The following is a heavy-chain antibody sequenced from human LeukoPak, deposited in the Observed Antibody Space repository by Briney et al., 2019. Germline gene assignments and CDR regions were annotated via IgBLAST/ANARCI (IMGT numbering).Heavy chain of an antibody. CDR1: GITLSNYG. CDR3: AKRGVVIRVFLVGFHKEAYYFDS. CDR2: LSGSGGGT. J-gene: IGHJ4*02. Sequence: PGGSLRLSCAVSGITLSNYGMSWVRQAPGKGLEWVSGLSGSGGGTNYADSVQGRFTISRDNPKNTLNLQMNSLRAEDTAVYFCAKRGVVIRVFLVGFHKEAYYFDSWGQGALVTVSS. D-gene: IGHD3-10*01. V-gene: IGHV3-23*01.